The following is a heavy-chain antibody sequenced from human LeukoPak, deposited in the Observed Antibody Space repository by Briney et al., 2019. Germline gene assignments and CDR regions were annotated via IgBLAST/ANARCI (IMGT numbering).Heavy chain of an antibody. Sequence: GGSLRLSCAASGFTFSSYWMSWVRQAPGKGLEWVANIKLDGSEKYYVDSVKGRFTISRDNAKNSLYLQMNSLRAEDTAVYYCAREVTRTDYYYYYMDVWGKGTTVTVSS. D-gene: IGHD4-11*01. CDR3: AREVTRTDYYYYYMDV. V-gene: IGHV3-7*01. CDR2: IKLDGSEK. J-gene: IGHJ6*03. CDR1: GFTFSSYW.